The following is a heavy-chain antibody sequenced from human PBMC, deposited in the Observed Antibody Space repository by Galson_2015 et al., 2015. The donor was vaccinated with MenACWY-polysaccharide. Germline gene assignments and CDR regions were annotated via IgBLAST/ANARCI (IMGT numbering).Heavy chain of an antibody. J-gene: IGHJ4*02. CDR1: GFSLRTTEVG. CDR3: AHIRYSTNGVYYRGIADY. V-gene: IGHV2-5*02. D-gene: IGHD2-8*01. Sequence: PALVKPTQTLTLTCTFSGFSLRTTEVGVGWIRQSPGKALEWLAVIYRDDERRYSPSLKTRLTITKDTSRSQVVLTMTNMDPVDTGTYYCAHIRYSTNGVYYRGIADYWGQGTLVTVSS. CDR2: IYRDDER.